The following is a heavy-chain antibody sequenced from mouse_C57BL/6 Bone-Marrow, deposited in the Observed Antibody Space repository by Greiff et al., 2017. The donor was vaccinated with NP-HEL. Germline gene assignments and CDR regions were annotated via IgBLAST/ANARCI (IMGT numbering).Heavy chain of an antibody. V-gene: IGHV1-69*01. CDR1: GYTFTSYW. J-gene: IGHJ1*03. Sequence: VKLQQPGAELVMPGASVKLSCTASGYTFTSYWMHWVKQRPGQGLEWIGEIDPSDSYTNYNQKFKGKSTLTVDKSSSTAYMQLSSLTSEDSAVYYCARGEGYYGLYWYFDVWGTGTTVTVSS. D-gene: IGHD1-2*01. CDR2: IDPSDSYT. CDR3: ARGEGYYGLYWYFDV.